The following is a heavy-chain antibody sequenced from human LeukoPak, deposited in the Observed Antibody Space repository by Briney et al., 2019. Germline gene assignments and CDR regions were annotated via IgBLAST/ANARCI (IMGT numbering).Heavy chain of an antibody. V-gene: IGHV3-33*06. CDR1: GFTFSSYG. CDR2: IWYDGSNK. Sequence: PGGSLRLSCAASGFTFSSYGMHWVRQAPGKGLEWVAVIWYDGSNKYYADSVKGRFTISRDNFKNTLYLQMNSLRAEDTAVYYCAKDRTGVPFDYWGQGTLVTVSS. D-gene: IGHD3/OR15-3a*01. J-gene: IGHJ4*02. CDR3: AKDRTGVPFDY.